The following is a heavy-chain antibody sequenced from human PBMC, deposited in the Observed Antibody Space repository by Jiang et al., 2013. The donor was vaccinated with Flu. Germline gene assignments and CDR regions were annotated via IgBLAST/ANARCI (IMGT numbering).Heavy chain of an antibody. J-gene: IGHJ5*02. Sequence: LLKPSETLSLTCAVYGESFNDYYWSWIRQPPGRGLEWIGEIYHTGGTNYNPSLKSRVTISVDASKSQFSLKLTSVTAADSAIYYCARGPAARVLGVAALINWFGPWGQGTPVTRLR. CDR3: ARGPAARVLGVAALINWFGP. D-gene: IGHD2-2*01. CDR2: IYHTGGT. V-gene: IGHV4-34*01. CDR1: GESFNDYY.